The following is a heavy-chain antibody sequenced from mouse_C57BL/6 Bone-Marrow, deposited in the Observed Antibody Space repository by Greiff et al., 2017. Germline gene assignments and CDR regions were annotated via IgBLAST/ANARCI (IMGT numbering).Heavy chain of an antibody. CDR2: INPSTGGT. Sequence: EVQLQQSGPELVKPGASVKISCKASGYSFTGYYMNWVKQSPEKSLEWIGEINPSTGGTTYNQKFKAKDTLTVDKSSSTAYLHLKILKSRASAIYYCARFHYCKGGYYAMDYWGQGTSVTVSS. CDR1: GYSFTGYY. CDR3: ARFHYCKGGYYAMDY. D-gene: IGHD2-1*01. V-gene: IGHV1-42*01. J-gene: IGHJ4*01.